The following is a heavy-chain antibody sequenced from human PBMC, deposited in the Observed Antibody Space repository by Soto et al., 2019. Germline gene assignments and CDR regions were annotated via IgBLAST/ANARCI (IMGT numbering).Heavy chain of an antibody. CDR3: AAGEASSRNLAPYYLDF. D-gene: IGHD6-13*01. J-gene: IGHJ4*02. V-gene: IGHV4-59*01. CDR2: IHYSGTT. CDR1: GGSMRNYF. Sequence: SETLSLTCTVSGGSMRNYFWTWIRQPPGKGLEWIGCIHYSGTTSFFPSYNPSLRSRVTISEDTSKNQFSLKLLSVTTADTAVYFCAAGEASSRNLAPYYLDFWGQGTLVTVSS.